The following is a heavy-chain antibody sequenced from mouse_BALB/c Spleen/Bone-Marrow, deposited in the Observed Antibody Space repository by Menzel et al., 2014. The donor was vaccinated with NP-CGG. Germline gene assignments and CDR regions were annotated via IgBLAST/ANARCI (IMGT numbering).Heavy chain of an antibody. V-gene: IGHV5-17*02. CDR1: GFTFSSFG. CDR2: ISSGSSTI. J-gene: IGHJ3*01. Sequence: DVMLVESGGGLVQPGGSRKLSCAASGFTFSSFGMHWVRQAPEKGQEWVAYISSGSSTIYYADTVKGRFTISRDNPKNTLFLQMTSLRSEDTAMYYCASRAYWGQGTLVTVSA. CDR3: ASRAY.